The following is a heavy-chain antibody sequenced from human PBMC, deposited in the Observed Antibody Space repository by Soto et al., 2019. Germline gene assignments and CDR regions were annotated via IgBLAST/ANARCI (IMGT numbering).Heavy chain of an antibody. Sequence: QVQVVQSGGEAKKPGASVKVSCRVSGFTFSDLCIHWGRQSPGKGLGWVGGIDPEDRKTIYAPKFQGRITMTEDSSSDTAYLEVNKLMSNDTAFYYCTTGASAGRRDFWGQGTLVPVSS. J-gene: IGHJ4*02. D-gene: IGHD6-13*01. V-gene: IGHV1-24*01. CDR3: TTGASAGRRDF. CDR2: IDPEDRKT. CDR1: GFTFSDLC.